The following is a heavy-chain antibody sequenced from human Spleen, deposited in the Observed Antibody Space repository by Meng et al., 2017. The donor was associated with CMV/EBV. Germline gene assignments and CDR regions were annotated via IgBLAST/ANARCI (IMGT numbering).Heavy chain of an antibody. CDR1: GVSISNFY. D-gene: IGHD6-13*01. V-gene: IGHV4-59*01. CDR2: VYSSGST. J-gene: IGHJ4*02. CDR3: ARAGQQLALD. Sequence: GSLRLSCTVSGVSISNFYWGWIRQPPGGGLEWLGNVYSSGSTNYNPSLKSRVTMSVDTSRSQFSLNLTSVTAADTAVYYCARAGQQLALDWGQGTLVTVSS.